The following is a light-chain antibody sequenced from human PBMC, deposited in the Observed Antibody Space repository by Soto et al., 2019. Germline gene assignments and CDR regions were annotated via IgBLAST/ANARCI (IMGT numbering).Light chain of an antibody. J-gene: IGLJ3*02. CDR3: ATWDDSLNSRV. Sequence: QSVLSQPPSASGTPGQRVTISCSGSSSNVGTKYDYSYQQLPGTEPKLLIVRAKQRPSGDPDRFSASKSGTSASLDISGLRSEDEAYYYCATWDDSLNSRVFGGGTKLTVL. V-gene: IGLV1-47*01. CDR2: RAK. CDR1: SSNVGTKY.